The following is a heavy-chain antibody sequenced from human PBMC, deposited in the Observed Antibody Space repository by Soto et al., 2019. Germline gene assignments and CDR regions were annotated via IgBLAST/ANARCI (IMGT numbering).Heavy chain of an antibody. D-gene: IGHD6-13*01. CDR3: AKDQGSSLYEIDY. J-gene: IGHJ4*02. CDR1: GFTFSNYA. V-gene: IGHV3-23*01. Sequence: EVQLLESGGGLVQPGGSLRLSCAASGFTFSNYAVTWVRQAPGKGREWVSTISGSGGSTYYADSVKGRFTISRDNSKNTLYLQMNSLRAEDTAVYYCAKDQGSSLYEIDYWGQGTLVTVSS. CDR2: ISGSGGST.